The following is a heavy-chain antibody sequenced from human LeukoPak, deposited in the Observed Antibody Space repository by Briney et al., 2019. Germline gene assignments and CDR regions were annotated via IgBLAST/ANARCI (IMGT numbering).Heavy chain of an antibody. J-gene: IGHJ3*02. CDR1: GGSFSGFY. V-gene: IGHV4-34*01. CDR2: INHSGST. D-gene: IGHD1-26*01. CDR3: ARDYVMWDQLGDAFDM. Sequence: SETLSLTCAVYGGSFSGFYWSWIRQPPGKGLEWIGEINHSGSTNYNPSLKSRVTISVDTSKNQFSLKLSSVTAADTAVYYCARDYVMWDQLGDAFDMWGQGTMVTVSS.